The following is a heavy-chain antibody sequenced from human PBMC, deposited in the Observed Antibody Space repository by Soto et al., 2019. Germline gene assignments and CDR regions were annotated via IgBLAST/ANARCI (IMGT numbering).Heavy chain of an antibody. CDR3: AKESGVLQWLVRGSFDY. Sequence: SGGSLRLSCAASGFTFSSYAMSWVRQAPGKGPEWVSAISGSGGSTYYADSVKGRFTISRDNSKNTLYLQMNSLRAEDTAVYYCAKESGVLQWLVRGSFDYWGQGALVTVSS. V-gene: IGHV3-23*01. CDR2: ISGSGGST. J-gene: IGHJ4*02. CDR1: GFTFSSYA. D-gene: IGHD6-19*01.